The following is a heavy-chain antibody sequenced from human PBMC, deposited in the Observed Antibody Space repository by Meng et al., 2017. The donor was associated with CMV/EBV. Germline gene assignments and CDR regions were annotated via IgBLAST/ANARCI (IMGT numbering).Heavy chain of an antibody. CDR2: ISSSSSYI. CDR1: GFTFSSYS. V-gene: IGHV3-21*01. J-gene: IGHJ4*02. CDR3: ARDRNIVVVPAAMGY. D-gene: IGHD2-2*01. Sequence: GESLKISCAASGFTFSSYSMNWVRQAPGKGLEWVSSISSSSSYIYYADSVKGRFTISRDNAKNSLYLQMNSLRAEDTAVYYCARDRNIVVVPAAMGYWGQGMLVTVSS.